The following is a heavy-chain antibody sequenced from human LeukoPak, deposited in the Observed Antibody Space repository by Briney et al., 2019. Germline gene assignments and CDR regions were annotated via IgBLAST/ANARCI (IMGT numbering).Heavy chain of an antibody. CDR1: GGSISSYY. V-gene: IGHV4-59*01. Sequence: SETLSLTCTVSGGSISSYYWSWIRQPPGKGLEWIGYIYYDGNTNYNPSLKSRLTMSVDTSKNQFSLRLNSVTAADTAVYYCARPNRITPAGPWTNQKGPLGPGTLVTVSS. J-gene: IGHJ5*01. CDR3: ARPNRITPAGPWTNQKGP. CDR2: IYYDGNT. D-gene: IGHD1-14*01.